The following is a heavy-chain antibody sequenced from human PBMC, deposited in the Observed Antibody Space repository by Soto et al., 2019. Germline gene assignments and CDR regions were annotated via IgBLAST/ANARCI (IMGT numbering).Heavy chain of an antibody. CDR1: GGSFSGYY. J-gene: IGHJ5*02. CDR3: ARGKGQWLRSYNWFDP. D-gene: IGHD5-12*01. V-gene: IGHV4-34*01. CDR2: INHSGST. Sequence: SETLSLTCAVYGGSFSGYYWSWIRQPPGKGLEWIGEINHSGSTNYNPSLKSRVTISVDTSKNQFSLKLSSVTAADTAVYYCARGKGQWLRSYNWFDPWGQGTLVTVAS.